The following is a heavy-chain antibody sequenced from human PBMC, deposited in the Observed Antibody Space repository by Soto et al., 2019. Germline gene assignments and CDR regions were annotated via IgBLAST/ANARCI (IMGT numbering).Heavy chain of an antibody. J-gene: IGHJ4*02. V-gene: IGHV3-73*01. CDR2: IGSKANNYAT. CDR1: GFTFSGSA. CDR3: AKSITARPFDY. D-gene: IGHD6-6*01. Sequence: GGSLRLSCAASGFTFSGSAMHWVRQASGKGLEWVGRIGSKANNYATAYAASVKGRFTISRDDSKNTAYLQMNSLKTEDTAIYYCAKSITARPFDYWGQGALVTVSS.